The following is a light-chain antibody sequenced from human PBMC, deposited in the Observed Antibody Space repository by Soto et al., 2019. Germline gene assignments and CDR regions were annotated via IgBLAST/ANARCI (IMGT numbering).Light chain of an antibody. J-gene: IGKJ4*01. V-gene: IGKV3-11*01. CDR2: DAS. CDR3: QQRSNWPPLN. CDR1: QDVSVY. Sequence: EIVLTQTPATLSLSPGERATLSCRASQDVSVYLAWYQQKPGQAPRLLIYDASNRATGIPARFSGSGSGTDFTLTISSLEPEDFAIYYCQQRSNWPPLNFGGGTKVEI.